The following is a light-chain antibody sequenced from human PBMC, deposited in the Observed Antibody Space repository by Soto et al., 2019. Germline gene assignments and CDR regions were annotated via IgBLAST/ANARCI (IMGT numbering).Light chain of an antibody. Sequence: EIILTQSPASLSVSPGERATLSCRASQSVNNNLAWYQQKPGQAPRLLIYGASTRATGIPGRFRGSGSGTEYTILITSRLSDDYSVYFCQQQNNLPPDTFGQGTKLEIK. CDR3: QQQNNLPPDT. CDR1: QSVNNN. J-gene: IGKJ2*01. CDR2: GAS. V-gene: IGKV3-15*01.